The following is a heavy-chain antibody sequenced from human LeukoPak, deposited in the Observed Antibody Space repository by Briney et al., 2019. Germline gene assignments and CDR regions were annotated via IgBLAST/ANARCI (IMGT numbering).Heavy chain of an antibody. CDR3: ARGGGSFDY. CDR1: GGSISGHY. V-gene: IGHV4-59*11. Sequence: SETLSLTCTVSGGSISGHYWSWVRQPPGKGLEWIGYIYYSGSTNYNPSLKSRVTISVDTSKSQFSLNLTSMTAADTAVYYCARGGGSFDYWGQGTLVTVSS. D-gene: IGHD1-26*01. J-gene: IGHJ4*02. CDR2: IYYSGST.